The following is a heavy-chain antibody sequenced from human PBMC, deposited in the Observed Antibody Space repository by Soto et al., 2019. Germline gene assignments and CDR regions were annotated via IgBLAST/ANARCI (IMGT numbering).Heavy chain of an antibody. CDR3: ARDDTSGFYYL. CDR2: ISSSSSYI. D-gene: IGHD3-22*01. CDR1: GFIFSSYS. Sequence: EVQLVESGGGLVKPGGSLRLSCAASGFIFSSYSMNWVRQAPGKGLEWVSSISSSSSYIYYAYSVTGRFTISRDNAKNSLYLHMNSLRAEDTAVYYCARDDTSGFYYLWGQGTLVTVSS. V-gene: IGHV3-21*01. J-gene: IGHJ5*02.